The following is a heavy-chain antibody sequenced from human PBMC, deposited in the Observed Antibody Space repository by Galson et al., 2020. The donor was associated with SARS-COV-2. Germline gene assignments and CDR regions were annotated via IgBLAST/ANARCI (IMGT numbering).Heavy chain of an antibody. CDR3: AKALGDRPFDS. J-gene: IGHJ5*01. CDR1: GDSITTKY. V-gene: IGHV4-59*01. CDR2: LYNGGRI. Sequence: SETLSLTCTVSGDSITTKYWSWFRQPPGKGLEWIGYLYNGGRIKYNPSLSSRVSISADTSNNQVYLKLTSVTAADTALYYCAKALGDRPFDSWGQGTLVTVSS. D-gene: IGHD6-6*01.